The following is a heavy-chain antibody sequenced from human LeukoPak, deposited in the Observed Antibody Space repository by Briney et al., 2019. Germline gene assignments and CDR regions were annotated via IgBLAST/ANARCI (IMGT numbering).Heavy chain of an antibody. CDR1: GFKSDDYG. J-gene: IGHJ5*02. D-gene: IGHD2-2*02. CDR2: INWNGGSR. V-gene: IGHV3-20*01. CDR3: ARDRCSSTSCYNTPNWFDP. Sequence: GGSLRLSCAASGFKSDDYGMSWVRQVPGKGLEWVSGINWNGGSRGYADSVKGRFTISRDNAKNSVYLQMNSLRSEDTAFYHCARDRCSSTSCYNTPNWFDPWGQGTLVTVSS.